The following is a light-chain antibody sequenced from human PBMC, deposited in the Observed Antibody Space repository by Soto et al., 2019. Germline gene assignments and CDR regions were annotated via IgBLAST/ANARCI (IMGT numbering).Light chain of an antibody. CDR3: CSYAGSGTWV. V-gene: IGLV2-23*01. J-gene: IGLJ3*02. Sequence: QSALTQPASVSGSPGQSIAISCTGTSSDVGSDNLVSWYQQYAGKAPKVMIYEATKRPSGVSNRFSGSKSGSTASLTISGLQAEDEADYYCCSYAGSGTWVFGGGTKLPVL. CDR2: EAT. CDR1: SSDVGSDNL.